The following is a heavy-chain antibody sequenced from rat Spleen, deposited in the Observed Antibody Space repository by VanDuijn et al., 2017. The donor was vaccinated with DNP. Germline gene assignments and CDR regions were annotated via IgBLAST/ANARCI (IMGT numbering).Heavy chain of an antibody. CDR2: ITSSGGTT. Sequence: EVQLVETGGGLVQPGRSLKLSCVASGFTFSSYWMYWIRQAPGKGLEWVASITSSGGTTYYRDSVKGRFTISRDNAKSTLYLQMNSLRSEDTATYYCARGGLHYFDYWGQGVMVTVSS. V-gene: IGHV5-58*01. CDR3: ARGGLHYFDY. CDR1: GFTFSSYW. J-gene: IGHJ2*01. D-gene: IGHD4-1*01.